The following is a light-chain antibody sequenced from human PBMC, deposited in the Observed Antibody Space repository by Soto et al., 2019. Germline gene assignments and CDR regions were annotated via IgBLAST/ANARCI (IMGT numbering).Light chain of an antibody. CDR1: QSVSSNY. CDR2: GAS. Sequence: DIVLTQSPGTLSLSPGKRATLSCRASQSVSSNYLAWYQQKPGQAPRLLIYGASSRATGIPDRFSGSGSGTDFTLTISRLEPEDFAVYYCQQYGSSPLTFGGGTKVEIK. J-gene: IGKJ4*01. V-gene: IGKV3-20*01. CDR3: QQYGSSPLT.